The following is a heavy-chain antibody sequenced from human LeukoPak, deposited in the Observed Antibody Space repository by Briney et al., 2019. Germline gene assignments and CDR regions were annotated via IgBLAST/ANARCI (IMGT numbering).Heavy chain of an antibody. CDR1: GGSISSSNYY. CDR2: IYYSGTT. J-gene: IGHJ4*02. CDR3: ARNGDDSSDYYYFDY. V-gene: IGHV4-39*07. D-gene: IGHD3-22*01. Sequence: SETLSLTCTVSGGSISSSNYYWGWVRQPPGKELEWIGIIYYSGTTYYNPSLKSRVSLSVDTSKNQFSLKLSSVTAADTAIYYCARNGDDSSDYYYFDYWGQGTLVTVSS.